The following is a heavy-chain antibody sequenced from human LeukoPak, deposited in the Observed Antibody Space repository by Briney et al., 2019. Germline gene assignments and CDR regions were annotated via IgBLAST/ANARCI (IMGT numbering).Heavy chain of an antibody. CDR2: IYHSGST. Sequence: SGTLSLTCAVSGGSISSNNWWSWVRQPPGKGLEWIGEIYHSGSTNYNPSVKSRVTISVDKSKNQFSLKLSSVTAADTAVYYCARDTTRARYSSDWGQGTLVTVPS. V-gene: IGHV4-4*02. D-gene: IGHD6-25*01. CDR1: GGSISSNNW. CDR3: ARDTTRARYSSD. J-gene: IGHJ4*02.